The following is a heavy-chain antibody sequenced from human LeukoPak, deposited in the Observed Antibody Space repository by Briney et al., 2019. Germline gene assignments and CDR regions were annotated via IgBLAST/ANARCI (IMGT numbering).Heavy chain of an antibody. V-gene: IGHV3-30-3*01. CDR3: ARDSSSEGGMDV. J-gene: IGHJ6*02. CDR2: ISYDGSNK. CDR1: GFTFSSYA. D-gene: IGHD6-13*01. Sequence: GRSLRLSCAASGFTFSSYAMHWVRQAPGKGLEWVAVISYDGSNKYYADSVKGRFTISRDNSKNTLYLQMNSLRAEDTAVYYCARDSSSEGGMDVWGQGTTVTVSS.